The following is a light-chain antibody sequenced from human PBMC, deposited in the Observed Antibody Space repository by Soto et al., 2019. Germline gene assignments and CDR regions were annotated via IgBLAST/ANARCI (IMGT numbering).Light chain of an antibody. CDR1: QSVSSN. CDR2: GAS. CDR3: QHYNNWPRT. Sequence: EIVMTQSPATLSVSPGERATLSCRASQSVSSNLAWYQQKPGQAPRLLIYGASTRATGIPARFSGSGSGTECTRTISSLQSEEFAVYYCQHYNNWPRTFGQGTKVEIK. J-gene: IGKJ1*01. V-gene: IGKV3-15*01.